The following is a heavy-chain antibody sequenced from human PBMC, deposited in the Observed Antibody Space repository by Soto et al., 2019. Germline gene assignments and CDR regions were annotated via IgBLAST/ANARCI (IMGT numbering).Heavy chain of an antibody. V-gene: IGHV4-31*03. CDR2: INHRGSL. J-gene: IGHJ6*02. CDR3: AREHPQRQGRNMDG. D-gene: IGHD1-1*01. CDR1: GGSMPSGDQY. Sequence: QVHLQESGPGLVKPSQTLSLTCTVTGGSMPSGDQYWTWIRHRPGEGLEWFGYINHRGSLYYNPALKSRVSMSGDTSKNQVALNRSSVTAADTAVEYCAREHPQRQGRNMDGWGQGTTGTVSS.